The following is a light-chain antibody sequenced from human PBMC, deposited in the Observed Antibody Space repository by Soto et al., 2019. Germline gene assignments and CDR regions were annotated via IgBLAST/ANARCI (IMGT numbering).Light chain of an antibody. CDR2: AVS. CDR1: SSDVGGYNY. V-gene: IGLV2-14*01. Sequence: QSVPTQPASVSGSPGQSITISCTGTSSDVGGYNYVSWYQQHPGKAPKLMIYAVSNRPSGVSTRFSGSKSGNTASLTISGLQAEDEADYHCSSYTTSSTLLYVFGTGTKLTVL. J-gene: IGLJ1*01. CDR3: SSYTTSSTLLYV.